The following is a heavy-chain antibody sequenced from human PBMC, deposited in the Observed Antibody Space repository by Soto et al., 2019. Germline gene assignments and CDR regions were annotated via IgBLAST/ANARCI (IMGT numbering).Heavy chain of an antibody. D-gene: IGHD3-22*01. V-gene: IGHV4-30-4*01. CDR1: GGSISSGDYY. Sequence: QVQLQESGPGLVKPSQTLSLTCTVSGGSISSGDYYWSWIRQPPGKGLEWIGYIYYSGSTYYNPYLKIRVTISVDASKNQFSLKLSSVTAADTAVYYFARYDSSGPRTSGFDYWGQGTLVTVSS. J-gene: IGHJ4*02. CDR3: ARYDSSGPRTSGFDY. CDR2: IYYSGST.